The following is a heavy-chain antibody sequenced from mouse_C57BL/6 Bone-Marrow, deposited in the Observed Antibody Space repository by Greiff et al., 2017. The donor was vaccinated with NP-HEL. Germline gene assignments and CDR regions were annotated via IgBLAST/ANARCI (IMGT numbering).Heavy chain of an antibody. V-gene: IGHV1-50*01. CDR2: IDPSASYT. Sequence: VQLQQPGAELVKPGASVKLSCKASGYTFTSYWMQCVKQRPGQGLEWIGEIDPSASYTTYNQKFKGKATLTVDTSSSTAYMQLSSLTSEDSAVYYCAREEYYFDYWGQGTTLTVSS. J-gene: IGHJ2*01. CDR1: GYTFTSYW. CDR3: AREEYYFDY.